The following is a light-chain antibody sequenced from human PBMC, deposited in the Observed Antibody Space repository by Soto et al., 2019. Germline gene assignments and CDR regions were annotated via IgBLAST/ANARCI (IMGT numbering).Light chain of an antibody. CDR1: SSDVGAYNS. CDR3: CSSAPESTYV. Sequence: LAQPASVSGSPGQSVTISCTGTSSDVGAYNSVSWYQQHPDKAPQLMIYKGTQRPSGVSNRFSGSTSGNAASLTIPGLQAGDEADYFCCSSAPESTYVFGTGTKVTVL. J-gene: IGLJ1*01. V-gene: IGLV2-23*01. CDR2: KGT.